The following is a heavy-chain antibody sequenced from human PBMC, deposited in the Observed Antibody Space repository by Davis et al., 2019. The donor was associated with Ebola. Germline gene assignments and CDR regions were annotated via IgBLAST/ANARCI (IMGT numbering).Heavy chain of an antibody. D-gene: IGHD6-13*01. CDR3: ARASSSWTPVLDY. J-gene: IGHJ4*02. Sequence: SQTLSLTCVISVDSVSSNSSAWNWIRQSPSRGLEWLGRTYYRSKWYNDYAVSVKSRITINPDTSKNQFSLQLNSVTPEDTAVYYCARASSSWTPVLDYWGQGTLVTVSS. CDR1: VDSVSSNSSA. CDR2: TYYRSKWYN. V-gene: IGHV6-1*01.